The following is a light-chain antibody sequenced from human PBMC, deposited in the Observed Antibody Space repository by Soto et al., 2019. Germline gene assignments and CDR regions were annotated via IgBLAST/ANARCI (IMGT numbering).Light chain of an antibody. J-gene: IGKJ5*01. CDR3: QQGDSFPIT. V-gene: IGKV1-39*01. CDR2: TAS. Sequence: DIQMTQSPSSLSASVGDRVTITCRASRSISKYLNWYQQKAGEAPKLLIYTASSLQSGVPSRFSGSGSGTVFTLTISSLQPEDFATYYCQQGDSFPITFGQGTRLEI. CDR1: RSISKY.